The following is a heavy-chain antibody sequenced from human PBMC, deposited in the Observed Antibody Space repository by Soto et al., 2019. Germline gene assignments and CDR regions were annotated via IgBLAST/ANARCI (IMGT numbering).Heavy chain of an antibody. V-gene: IGHV1-18*01. Sequence: QVQLVQSGAEVKKPGASVKVSCKASGYTFTSYGISWVRQAPGQGLEWMGWISAYNGNTNYAQKLQGRVTRTTDTSTSTAYMELRSLRSDDTAVYYCARAPDFWSGLGGVYYCYYGMDVWGQGTTVTVSS. CDR3: ARAPDFWSGLGGVYYCYYGMDV. CDR2: ISAYNGNT. D-gene: IGHD3-3*01. CDR1: GYTFTSYG. J-gene: IGHJ6*02.